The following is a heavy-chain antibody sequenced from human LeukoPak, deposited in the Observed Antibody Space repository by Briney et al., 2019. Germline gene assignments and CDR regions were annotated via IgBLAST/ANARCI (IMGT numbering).Heavy chain of an antibody. D-gene: IGHD2-2*01. Sequence: PSETLSLTCAVYGGSFSGYYWTWIRQPPGKGLEWIGEINHSGSTNYNPSLKSRVTMSVDTTKNQFSLKLSSVTAADTAVYYCARGYCSSTSCFYYFDYWGQGTLVTVSS. CDR1: GGSFSGYY. CDR2: INHSGST. J-gene: IGHJ4*02. CDR3: ARGYCSSTSCFYYFDY. V-gene: IGHV4-34*01.